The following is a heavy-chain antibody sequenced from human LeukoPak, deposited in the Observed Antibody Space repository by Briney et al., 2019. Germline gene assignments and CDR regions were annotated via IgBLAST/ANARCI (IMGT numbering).Heavy chain of an antibody. CDR1: GGSISSYY. V-gene: IGHV4-59*01. D-gene: IGHD2-2*02. Sequence: PSETLSLTCTVSGGSISSYYWSWIRQPPGKGLEWIGYIYYSGSTNYNPSLKSRVTISVDTSKNQFSLKLSSVTAADTAVYYCASQQYCSSTSCSTSAGDDAFDIWGQGTMVTVSS. CDR3: ASQQYCSSTSCSTSAGDDAFDI. J-gene: IGHJ3*02. CDR2: IYYSGST.